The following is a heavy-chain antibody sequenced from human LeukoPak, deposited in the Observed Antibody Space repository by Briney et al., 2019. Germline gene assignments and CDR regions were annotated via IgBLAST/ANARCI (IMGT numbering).Heavy chain of an antibody. J-gene: IGHJ4*02. D-gene: IGHD6-19*01. Sequence: PGGSLRLSCAASGFTFSSYEMNWVRQAPGKGLEWVSYISSSGSTIYYADSVKGRFTISRDNAKNSLYLQMNSLRAEDTALYYCAKDMLAVAGPGAFDYWGQGTLVTVSS. CDR3: AKDMLAVAGPGAFDY. V-gene: IGHV3-48*03. CDR1: GFTFSSYE. CDR2: ISSSGSTI.